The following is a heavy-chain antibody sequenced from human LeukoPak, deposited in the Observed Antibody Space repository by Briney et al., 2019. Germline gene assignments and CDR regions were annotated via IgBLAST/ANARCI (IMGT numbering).Heavy chain of an antibody. CDR1: GFTFSGYS. V-gene: IGHV3-48*01. D-gene: IGHD1-1*01. Sequence: PGGSLRLSCATSGFTFSGYSMNWVRQAPVKGLEWISYISSSSINIHYGDSVKGRFTISRDNAENSLYLQMNSLRAEDTAVYYCARDSIQLWPNAIDFWGQGTLVTVSS. CDR3: ARDSIQLWPNAIDF. CDR2: ISSSSINI. J-gene: IGHJ4*02.